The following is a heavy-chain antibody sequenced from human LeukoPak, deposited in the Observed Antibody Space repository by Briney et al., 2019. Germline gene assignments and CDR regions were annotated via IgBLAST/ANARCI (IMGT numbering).Heavy chain of an antibody. V-gene: IGHV3-30-3*01. CDR2: ISYDGSKK. CDR3: ARGLYYYDSSGYYYLGY. J-gene: IGHJ4*02. D-gene: IGHD3-22*01. Sequence: QLGRSLTLSCAASGFTFSSYAVHWVRQAPGKGLDWVALISYDGSKKPYADSVKGRFTISRDNSKNTLYLEMNSLRAEDTALYYCARGLYYYDSSGYYYLGYWGQGTLGTASS. CDR1: GFTFSSYA.